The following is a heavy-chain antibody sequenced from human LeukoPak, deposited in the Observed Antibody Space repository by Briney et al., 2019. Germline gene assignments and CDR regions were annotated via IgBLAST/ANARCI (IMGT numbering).Heavy chain of an antibody. CDR1: GGTFSSYA. J-gene: IGHJ6*03. CDR2: IIPIFGTA. CDR3: ARGGTRYSSSWRKCYYYYYYMDV. D-gene: IGHD6-13*01. Sequence: GASVKVSCKASGGTFSSYAINWVRQAPGQGLEWMGGIIPIFGTANYAQKLQGRVTVTTGESTSTAYMEISSLRSEATAVYYCARGGTRYSSSWRKCYYYYYYMDVWGKGTTVTVSS. V-gene: IGHV1-69*05.